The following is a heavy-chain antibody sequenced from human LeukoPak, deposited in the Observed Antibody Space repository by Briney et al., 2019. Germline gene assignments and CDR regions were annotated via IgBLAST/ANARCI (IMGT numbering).Heavy chain of an antibody. CDR2: IFYSGST. J-gene: IGHJ6*04. D-gene: IGHD1-26*01. CDR3: AREPHPIVGGGV. V-gene: IGHV4-39*07. CDR1: GGSISTSNYY. Sequence: SETLSLTCTVSGGSISTSNYYWGWIRQPPGKGLEWIGNIFYSGSTYYGPSLKSRLTISLDTSRNQFSLKLSSVTAADTAVYYCAREPHPIVGGGVWGKGTTVTISS.